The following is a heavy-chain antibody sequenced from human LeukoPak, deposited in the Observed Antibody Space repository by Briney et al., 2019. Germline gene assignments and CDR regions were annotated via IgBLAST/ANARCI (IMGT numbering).Heavy chain of an antibody. Sequence: PGGSLRLSCAASGFTFSNAWMSWVRQAPGRGLEWVGRIKSKTDGGTTDYAAPVKGRFTIARDDSKNTLYLQMNSLKTEDTAVYYCTTAGDFWSGYYTRFDYWGQGTLVTVSS. CDR1: GFTFSNAW. CDR3: TTAGDFWSGYYTRFDY. J-gene: IGHJ4*02. CDR2: IKSKTDGGTT. D-gene: IGHD3-3*01. V-gene: IGHV3-15*01.